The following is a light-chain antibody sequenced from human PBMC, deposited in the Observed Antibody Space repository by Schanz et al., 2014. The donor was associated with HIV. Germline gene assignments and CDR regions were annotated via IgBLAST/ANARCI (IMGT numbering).Light chain of an antibody. CDR2: LNSDGSH. CDR1: SGHSSYA. V-gene: IGLV4-69*01. Sequence: QSVLTQSPSASASLGASVKLTCTLSSGHSSYAIAWHQQQPEKGLRYLMKLNSDGSHSKGDGIPDRFSGSRSGAERYLTISSLQSEDEADYYCQTWGTGIWVFGGGTQLTVL. J-gene: IGLJ3*02. CDR3: QTWGTGIWV.